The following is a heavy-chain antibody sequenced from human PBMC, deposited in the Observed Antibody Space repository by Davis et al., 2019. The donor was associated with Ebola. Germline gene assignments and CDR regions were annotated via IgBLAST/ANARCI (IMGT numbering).Heavy chain of an antibody. CDR2: ISYDGSNK. V-gene: IGHV3-30*03. D-gene: IGHD2-21*01. Sequence: GGSLRLSCAASGFTFSSYGMHWVRQAPGKGLEWVAVISYDGSNKYYADSVKGRFTISRDSAKNTLYLQMNSLRAEDTAVYYCARDRSLDPWGQGTLVTVPS. J-gene: IGHJ5*02. CDR1: GFTFSSYG. CDR3: ARDRSLDP.